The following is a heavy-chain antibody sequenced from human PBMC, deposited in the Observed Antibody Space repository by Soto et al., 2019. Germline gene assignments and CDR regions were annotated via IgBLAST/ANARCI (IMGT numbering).Heavy chain of an antibody. J-gene: IGHJ6*02. V-gene: IGHV4-31*03. Sequence: QVQLQESGPGLVKPSQTLSLTCTVSGGSISSGGYYWSWIRQHPGKGLEWIGYIYYSGSTCYNPSLKRRVTISVDTSKNQFSLKLSSVTAADTAVYYCARGRARPNGFGGMDVWGQGTTVTVSS. CDR1: GGSISSGGYY. D-gene: IGHD3-10*01. CDR3: ARGRARPNGFGGMDV. CDR2: IYYSGST.